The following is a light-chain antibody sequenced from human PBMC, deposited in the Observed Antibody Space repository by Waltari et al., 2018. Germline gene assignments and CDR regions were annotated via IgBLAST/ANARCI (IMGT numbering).Light chain of an antibody. Sequence: SYVLTQPPSVSVAPGKTAPITCGGNNIGSKNVHWYQQKPGQAPVMVIYDDSHRPSGIPERFSGSNSGNTATLTISRVEAGDEADYYCQVWDSGSDPHVVFGGGTKLTVL. CDR2: DDS. J-gene: IGLJ2*01. CDR3: QVWDSGSDPHVV. CDR1: NIGSKN. V-gene: IGLV3-21*04.